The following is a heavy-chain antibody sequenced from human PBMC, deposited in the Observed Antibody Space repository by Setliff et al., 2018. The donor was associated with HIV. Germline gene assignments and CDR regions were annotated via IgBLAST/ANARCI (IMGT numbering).Heavy chain of an antibody. CDR1: GGSFSEYY. J-gene: IGHJ6*03. CDR3: ARGATLLPGYSDRWEYFYMDV. Sequence: SETLSLTCAVYGGSFSEYYWSWIRQSPGKGLEWIGEINHSGSTHYNPPLKSRATIPVDTSKNQFSLRLNSVTAADTAVYYCARGATLLPGYSDRWEYFYMDVWGKGTTVTVSS. D-gene: IGHD5-12*01. CDR2: INHSGST. V-gene: IGHV4-34*01.